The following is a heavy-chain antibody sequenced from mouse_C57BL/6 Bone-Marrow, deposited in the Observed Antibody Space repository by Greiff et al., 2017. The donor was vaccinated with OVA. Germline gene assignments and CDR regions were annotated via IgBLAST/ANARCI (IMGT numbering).Heavy chain of an antibody. CDR2: IYPSDSET. V-gene: IGHV1-61*01. CDR1: GYTFTSYW. J-gene: IGHJ2*01. D-gene: IGHD1-1*01. CDR3: ARTSFITTVVATY. Sequence: QVQLQQPGAELVRPGSSVKLSCKASGYTFTSYWMDWVKQRPGQGLEWIGNIYPSDSETHYNQKFKDKATLTVDKSSSTAYMQLSSLTSEDSAVYYCARTSFITTVVATYWGQGTTLTVSS.